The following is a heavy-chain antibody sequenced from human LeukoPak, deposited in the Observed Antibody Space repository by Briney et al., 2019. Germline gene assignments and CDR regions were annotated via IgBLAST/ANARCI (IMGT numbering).Heavy chain of an antibody. Sequence: ASVKVSCKASGYTFTSYDINWVRQATGQGLEWMGWMNPNSGNTGYAQKFQGRVTITRNTSISTAYMELSSLRSEDTAVYYCARVVRFLEWSPSDYYYYYTDVWGKGTTATVSS. V-gene: IGHV1-8*03. CDR1: GYTFTSYD. CDR2: MNPNSGNT. D-gene: IGHD3-3*01. CDR3: ARVVRFLEWSPSDYYYYYTDV. J-gene: IGHJ6*03.